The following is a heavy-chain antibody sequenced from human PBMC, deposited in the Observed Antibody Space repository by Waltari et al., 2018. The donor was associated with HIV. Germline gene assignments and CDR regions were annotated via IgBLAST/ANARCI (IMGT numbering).Heavy chain of an antibody. V-gene: IGHV3-43*01. CDR1: GFSYYDYT. CDR2: ITRDGGST. CDR3: STGRLRYCLQ. J-gene: IGHJ1*01. D-gene: IGHD2-15*01. Sequence: EVQLVESGGAVVQPGGSLRLSCVASGFSYYDYTLHWVRQVPGKGLEWVSVITRDGGSTFYAHSVRGRFTISRDTDRKSLYLQIDSLRTEDTASYYCSTGRLRYCLQWGQGTLVTVSS.